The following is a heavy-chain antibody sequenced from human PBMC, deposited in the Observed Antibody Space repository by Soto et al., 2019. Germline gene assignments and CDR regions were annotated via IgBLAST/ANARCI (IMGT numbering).Heavy chain of an antibody. V-gene: IGHV1-18*01. D-gene: IGHD3-3*01. Sequence: QVQLVQSGAEVKKPGASVKVSCKASGYTFTRYGISWVRQAPGQGLEWMGWMSADNGNTYYAQKFQGRVTMTTDTSTSTAYRELRSLRSDDPAVYYCARDERVEGRLEYWGQGTLVTVSS. J-gene: IGHJ4*02. CDR3: ARDERVEGRLEY. CDR1: GYTFTRYG. CDR2: MSADNGNT.